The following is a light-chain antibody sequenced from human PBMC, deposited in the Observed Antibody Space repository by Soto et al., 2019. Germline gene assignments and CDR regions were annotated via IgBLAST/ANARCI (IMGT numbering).Light chain of an antibody. V-gene: IGLV2-14*01. J-gene: IGLJ1*01. CDR2: EVS. Sequence: QSALTQPASVSGSPGQSITISCTGTSSDVGGYTYVSWYQQHPCKAPKLMIYEVSNRPSGVSNRFSGSKSGNTASLTIAGLQAEDEADYYCSSYTSSSTPYVFGTGTKLTV. CDR1: SSDVGGYTY. CDR3: SSYTSSSTPYV.